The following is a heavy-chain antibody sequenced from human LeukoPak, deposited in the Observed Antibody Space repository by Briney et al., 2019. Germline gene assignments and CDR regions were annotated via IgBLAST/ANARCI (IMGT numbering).Heavy chain of an antibody. J-gene: IGHJ4*02. CDR2: IYYSGIT. Sequence: SETLSLTCAVYGGSFSGYYWGWIRRPPGKGLEWIGSIYYSGITFYNPSLKSRVTISVDTSKNQFSLKLTSLTAADTAVYYCARDKSGGDSGGNSYWGQGALVTVSS. V-gene: IGHV4-34*01. CDR1: GGSFSGYY. D-gene: IGHD4-23*01. CDR3: ARDKSGGDSGGNSY.